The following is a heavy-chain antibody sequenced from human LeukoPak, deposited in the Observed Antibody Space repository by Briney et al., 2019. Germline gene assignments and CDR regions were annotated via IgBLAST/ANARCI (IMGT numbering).Heavy chain of an antibody. CDR2: INAGNGNT. V-gene: IGHV1-3*01. J-gene: IGHJ5*02. CDR1: GYTFTSYA. CDR3: ARERGHYYDSSGYYFGRWFDP. D-gene: IGHD3-22*01. Sequence: ASVKVSCKASGYTFTSYAMHWVRQAPGQRLEWMGWINAGNGNTKYSQKFQGRVTITRDTSASTAYMELSSLRSEDTAVYYCARERGHYYDSSGYYFGRWFDPWGQETLVTVSS.